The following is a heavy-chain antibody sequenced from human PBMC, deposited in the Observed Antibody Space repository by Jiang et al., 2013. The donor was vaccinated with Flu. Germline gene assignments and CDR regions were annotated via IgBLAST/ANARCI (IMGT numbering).Heavy chain of an antibody. CDR2: IYHSGST. CDR3: ASFTYFGVVGFDY. CDR1: GGSISSGGYS. Sequence: SGLVKPSQTLSLTCAVSGGSISSGGYSWSWIRQPPGKGLEWIGYIYHSGSTYYNPSLKSRVTISVDRSKNQFSLKLSSVTAADTAVYYCASFTYFGVVGFDYWGQGTLVTVSS. J-gene: IGHJ4*02. D-gene: IGHD3-3*01. V-gene: IGHV4-30-2*01.